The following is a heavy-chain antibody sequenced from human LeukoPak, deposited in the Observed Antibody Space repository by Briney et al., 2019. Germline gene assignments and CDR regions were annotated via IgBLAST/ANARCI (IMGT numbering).Heavy chain of an antibody. CDR2: INTSNGYS. V-gene: IGHV1-18*01. D-gene: IGHD3-10*01. J-gene: IGHJ4*02. CDR1: GYVFITYG. Sequence: ASVKVSCKASGYVFITYGINWVRQAPGQGLEWMGWINTSNGYSDCAQNFQGRITMTTDTSTDTVYMELGSLSSDDTAVYYCARDQYYHGLGSYYDWGQGTLVTVSS. CDR3: ARDQYYHGLGSYYD.